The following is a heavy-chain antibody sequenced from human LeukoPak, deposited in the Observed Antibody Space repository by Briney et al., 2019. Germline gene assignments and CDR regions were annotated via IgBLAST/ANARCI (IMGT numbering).Heavy chain of an antibody. J-gene: IGHJ4*02. CDR3: AAAPDFCSSTSCNLDN. D-gene: IGHD2-2*01. V-gene: IGHV1-2*06. CDR1: GYTFTGYY. CDR2: INPHSGGT. Sequence: GASVKVSCKASGYTFTGYYMHWVRQAPGQGLEWMGRINPHSGGTNYAQKFQGRVTMTRDTSISTAYMELSRLRSDDTAVYYSAAAPDFCSSTSCNLDNWGQGTLVTVSS.